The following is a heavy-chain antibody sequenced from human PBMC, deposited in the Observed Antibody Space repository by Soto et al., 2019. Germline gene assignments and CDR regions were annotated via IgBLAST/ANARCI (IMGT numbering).Heavy chain of an antibody. CDR1: GFNVSNYA. CDR3: AKKSTDSSGYSDY. CDR2: ISGSGGSS. Sequence: GGSLRLSCATSGFNVSNYAMSWVRQAPGKGLEWVSGISGSGGSSYYADSVKGRFTISRDNSKNTLNLQMDGLRAEDTAVYYCAKKSTDSSGYSDYWGQGTVVTVSS. J-gene: IGHJ4*02. D-gene: IGHD2-2*01. V-gene: IGHV3-23*01.